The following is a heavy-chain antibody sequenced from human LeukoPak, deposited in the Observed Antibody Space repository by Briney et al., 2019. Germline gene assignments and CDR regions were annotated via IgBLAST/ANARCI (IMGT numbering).Heavy chain of an antibody. CDR2: IYYSGST. D-gene: IGHD3-10*01. Sequence: SETLSLTCTVSGGSVSSGSYYWSWIRQPPGKGLEWIGYIYYSGSTNYNPSLKSLVTISVDTSKNQFSLKLSSVTAADTAVYYCARDLYGSGSDWFDPWGQGTLVTVSS. J-gene: IGHJ5*02. CDR3: ARDLYGSGSDWFDP. CDR1: GGSVSSGSYY. V-gene: IGHV4-61*01.